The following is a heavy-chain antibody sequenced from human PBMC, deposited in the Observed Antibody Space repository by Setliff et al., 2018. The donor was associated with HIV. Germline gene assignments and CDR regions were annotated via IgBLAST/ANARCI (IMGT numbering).Heavy chain of an antibody. CDR2: VSSSGNTI. Sequence: PGGSLRLSCAASGFTFSGYSMNRVRQAPGKGLQWLSYVSSSGNTIFYADSVKGRFTISRDNSKNTLYLQMNSLRAEDTAVYYCARDGFIIHSSGWVRYFDYWGQGTLVTVSS. CDR3: ARDGFIIHSSGWVRYFDY. V-gene: IGHV3-48*01. J-gene: IGHJ4*02. CDR1: GFTFSGYS. D-gene: IGHD6-19*01.